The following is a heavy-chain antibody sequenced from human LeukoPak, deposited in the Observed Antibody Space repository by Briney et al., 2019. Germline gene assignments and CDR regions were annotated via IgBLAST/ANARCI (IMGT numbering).Heavy chain of an antibody. D-gene: IGHD3-22*01. CDR1: GGTFSSYA. J-gene: IGHJ6*02. CDR2: IIPILGIA. CDR3: ARDPYYDSSGPQGDYYYGMDV. V-gene: IGHV1-69*04. Sequence: ASVKVSCKASGGTFSSYAISWVRQAPGQGLEWMGRIIPILGIANYAQKFQGRVTITADKSTSTAYMGLSSLRSEDTAVYYCARDPYYDSSGPQGDYYYGMDVWGQGTTVTVSS.